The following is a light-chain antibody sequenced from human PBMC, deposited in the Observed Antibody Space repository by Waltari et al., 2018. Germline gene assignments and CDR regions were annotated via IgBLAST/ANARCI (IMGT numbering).Light chain of an antibody. J-gene: IGLJ1*01. CDR1: SSDIGGYKY. Sequence: QSALTQPPSSSGSPGQSVTISCTGTSSDIGGYKYVSWYRQHPGKGPKLLIYEVSKRPSGVPNRLSGSKSGNTAYLTVSGLQAEDEADYYCSSYSGSNNLVFGTGTKVTVL. CDR2: EVS. V-gene: IGLV2-8*01. CDR3: SSYSGSNNLV.